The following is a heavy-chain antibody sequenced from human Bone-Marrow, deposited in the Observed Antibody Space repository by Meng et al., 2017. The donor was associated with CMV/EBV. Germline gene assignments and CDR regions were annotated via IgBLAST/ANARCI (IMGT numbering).Heavy chain of an antibody. D-gene: IGHD4-23*01. Sequence: ASVKVSCKASGYTFTGYYMHWVRQAPGQGLQWMGWINPNSGGTNFAQKFQGRVTMTRDTSISTAYMELNRLTSDDTAVYYCARDYGGNSDAVGIWGQGTMVTVSS. CDR2: INPNSGGT. J-gene: IGHJ3*02. V-gene: IGHV1-2*02. CDR1: GYTFTGYY. CDR3: ARDYGGNSDAVGI.